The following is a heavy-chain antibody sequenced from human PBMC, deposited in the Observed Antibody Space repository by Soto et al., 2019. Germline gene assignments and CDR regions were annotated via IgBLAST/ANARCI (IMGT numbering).Heavy chain of an antibody. V-gene: IGHV3-66*01. D-gene: IGHD6-25*01. CDR2: IYTVGGT. Sequence: GVLRLSCAASGITVSNNYMNWVRQAPGKGLEWVSVIYTVGGTYYADSVKGRFTVSRDNSKNMLFLQMDSLRAEDTAVYYCARDVSGNDAFDIWGQGTMVTVSS. CDR3: ARDVSGNDAFDI. J-gene: IGHJ3*02. CDR1: GITVSNNY.